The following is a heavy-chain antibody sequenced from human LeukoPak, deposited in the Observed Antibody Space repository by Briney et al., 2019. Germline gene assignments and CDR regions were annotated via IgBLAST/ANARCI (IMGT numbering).Heavy chain of an antibody. Sequence: GGSLRLSCAASGVTFSSYAMSWVRQAPGKGLEWVSAISGSGGSTYYADSVRGRFTISRDNSKNTLYLQMNSLRAEDTAVYYCAKTPYAQQPYYFDYWGQGTLVTVSS. CDR3: AKTPYAQQPYYFDY. D-gene: IGHD1/OR15-1a*01. V-gene: IGHV3-23*01. J-gene: IGHJ4*02. CDR1: GVTFSSYA. CDR2: ISGSGGST.